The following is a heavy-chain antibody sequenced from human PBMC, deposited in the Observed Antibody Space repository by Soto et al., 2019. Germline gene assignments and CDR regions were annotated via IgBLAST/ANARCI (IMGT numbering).Heavy chain of an antibody. CDR1: GFTFSSYA. CDR3: AKGYYDILTGYLEGEYFQH. J-gene: IGHJ1*01. D-gene: IGHD3-9*01. CDR2: ISGSGGST. V-gene: IGHV3-23*01. Sequence: PGGSLRLSCAASGFTFSSYAMSWVRQAPGKGLEWVSAISGSGGSTYYADSVKGRFTISRDNSKNTLYLQMNSLRAEDTAVYYCAKGYYDILTGYLEGEYFQHWGQGTLVTVSS.